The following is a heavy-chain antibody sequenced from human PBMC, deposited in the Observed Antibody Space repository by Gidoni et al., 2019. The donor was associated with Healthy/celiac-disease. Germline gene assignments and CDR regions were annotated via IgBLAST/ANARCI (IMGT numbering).Heavy chain of an antibody. Sequence: EVQLVESGGGLVQPGRSLRLSCDASGFTLDDYAMHWVRQAPGKGLEWVSGISWNSGSIGYADSVKGRFTISRDNAKNSLYLQMNSLRAEDTALYYCANEEGYSYGFDYWGQGTLVTVSS. J-gene: IGHJ4*02. CDR1: GFTLDDYA. CDR2: ISWNSGSI. V-gene: IGHV3-9*01. D-gene: IGHD5-18*01. CDR3: ANEEGYSYGFDY.